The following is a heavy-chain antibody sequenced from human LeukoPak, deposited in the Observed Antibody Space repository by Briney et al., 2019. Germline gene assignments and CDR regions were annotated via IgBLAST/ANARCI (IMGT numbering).Heavy chain of an antibody. CDR3: ARGRRVGYDSYFGMAV. Sequence: SQTLSLTSTVSSGSITSGASRWSWIRERPGKGLEWIGYIFYSGTTYYNPPLKSRITISRDTSNNQFSRTLRSVTAADTAVYYCARGRRVGYDSYFGMAVWGQGNTVTVSS. V-gene: IGHV4-31*03. J-gene: IGHJ6*02. CDR2: IFYSGTT. D-gene: IGHD3-3*01. CDR1: SGSITSGASR.